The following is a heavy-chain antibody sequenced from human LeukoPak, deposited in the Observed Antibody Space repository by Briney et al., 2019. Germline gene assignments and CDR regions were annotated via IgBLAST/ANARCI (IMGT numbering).Heavy chain of an antibody. CDR1: GFTFSSYA. CDR2: ISGSGGST. CDR3: AKGVPGSGWYSGFDAFDI. V-gene: IGHV3-23*01. D-gene: IGHD6-19*01. J-gene: IGHJ3*02. Sequence: GGSLRLSCAASGFTFSSYAMSWVRQAPGKGLEWVSGISGSGGSTYYADSVKGRFTISRDNSKNTLSLQMNSLRAEDTAVYYCAKGVPGSGWYSGFDAFDIWGQGTMVTVSS.